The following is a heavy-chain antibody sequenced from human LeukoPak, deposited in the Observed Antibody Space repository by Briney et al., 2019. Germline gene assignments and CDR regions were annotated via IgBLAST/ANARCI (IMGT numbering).Heavy chain of an antibody. D-gene: IGHD5-18*01. CDR1: GGSISSSSYY. CDR3: AKGAEGFSYYNWFDP. J-gene: IGHJ5*02. CDR2: IYYSGST. V-gene: IGHV4-39*07. Sequence: SETLSLTCTVSGGSISSSSYYWGWIRQPPGKGLEWIGSIYYSGSTYYNPSLKSRVTISVDTSKNQFSLKLASVTAADTAIYYCAKGAEGFSYYNWFDPWGQGTLVTVSS.